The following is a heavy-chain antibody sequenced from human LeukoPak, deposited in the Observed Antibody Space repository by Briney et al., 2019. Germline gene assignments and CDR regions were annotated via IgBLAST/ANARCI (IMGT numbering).Heavy chain of an antibody. CDR1: GYTFTGYY. Sequence: ASVKVSCKASGYTFTGYYMHWVRQAPGQGLEWMGWINPNSGGTNYAQKFQGRVTMTRDTSISTAYMELSRLRSDDTAVYYCARGFGSSGWYGWFDPWGQGTLVTDSS. V-gene: IGHV1-2*02. J-gene: IGHJ5*02. D-gene: IGHD6-19*01. CDR3: ARGFGSSGWYGWFDP. CDR2: INPNSGGT.